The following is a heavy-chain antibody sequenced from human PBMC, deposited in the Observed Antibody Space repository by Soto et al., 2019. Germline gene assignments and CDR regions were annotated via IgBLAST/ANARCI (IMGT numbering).Heavy chain of an antibody. D-gene: IGHD2-15*01. CDR3: ARDQGLKDPENYYYYMDV. Sequence: GGSLRLSCAASGFTFSDYYMSWIRQAPGKGLEWVSYISSSGSTIYYADSVKGRFTISRDNAKNSLYLQMNSLRAEDTAVYYCARDQGLKDPENYYYYMDVWGKGTTVTVSS. CDR2: ISSSGSTI. J-gene: IGHJ6*03. CDR1: GFTFSDYY. V-gene: IGHV3-11*01.